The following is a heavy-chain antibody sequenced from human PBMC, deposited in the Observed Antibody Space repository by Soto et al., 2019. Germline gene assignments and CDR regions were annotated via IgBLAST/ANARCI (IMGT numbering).Heavy chain of an antibody. CDR1: GVSISSGNW. Sequence: PSETLSLTCAVSGVSISSGNWWSWVRQPPGKGLEFIGEIHHSGSANYNPSLKSRLSMSVDKSKNQFSLNLGSVSAADTAVYYCARYRAASGTYYLDYSALGTLVTGSS. J-gene: IGHJ4*02. V-gene: IGHV4-4*02. D-gene: IGHD3-3*01. CDR3: ARYRAASGTYYLDY. CDR2: IHHSGSA.